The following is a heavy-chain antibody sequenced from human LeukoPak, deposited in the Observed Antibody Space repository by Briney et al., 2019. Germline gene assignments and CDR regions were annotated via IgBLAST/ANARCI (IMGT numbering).Heavy chain of an antibody. Sequence: PSETLSLTCAVYGGSFSGYYWSWIRQPPGKGLEWIGEINHSGSTNYNPSLKSRVTISVDTSKNQFSLKLSSVTAADTAVYYCARHMERWRQFTHSLDYWGQGTLVTVSS. CDR3: ARHMERWRQFTHSLDY. J-gene: IGHJ4*02. D-gene: IGHD5-24*01. V-gene: IGHV4-34*01. CDR1: GGSFSGYY. CDR2: INHSGST.